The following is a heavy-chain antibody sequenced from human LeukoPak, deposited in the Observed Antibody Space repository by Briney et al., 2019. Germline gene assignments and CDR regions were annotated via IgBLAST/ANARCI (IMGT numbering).Heavy chain of an antibody. CDR1: GFTFSSYS. D-gene: IGHD4-23*01. Sequence: GGSLRLSCAASGFTFSSYSMNWVRQALGKGLEWVSSISSSSYIYYAESVKGRFTISRDNAKNSLYLQMNSLRAEDTAVYYCARGLMTTVACIDYWGQGTLVTVSS. CDR2: ISSSSYI. CDR3: ARGLMTTVACIDY. V-gene: IGHV3-21*01. J-gene: IGHJ4*02.